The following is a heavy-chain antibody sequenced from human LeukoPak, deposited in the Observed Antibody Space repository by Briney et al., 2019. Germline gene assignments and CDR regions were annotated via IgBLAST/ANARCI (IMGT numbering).Heavy chain of an antibody. CDR2: ISGSGGST. D-gene: IGHD3-10*01. V-gene: IGHV3-23*01. CDR1: GFTFSSYA. CDR3: ARDEVWFGTIDY. Sequence: GGSLRLSCAASGFTFSSYAMSWVRQAPGKGLEWVSAISGSGGSTYYADSVKGRFTISRDNSKNTLYLQMNSLRADDTAVYYCARDEVWFGTIDYWGQGTLVTVSS. J-gene: IGHJ4*02.